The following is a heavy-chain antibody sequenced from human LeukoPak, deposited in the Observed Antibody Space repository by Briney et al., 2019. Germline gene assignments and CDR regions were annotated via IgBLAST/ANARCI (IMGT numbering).Heavy chain of an antibody. V-gene: IGHV3-21*01. J-gene: IGHJ4*02. CDR2: ISSSSSYI. Sequence: PEGSLRLSCAASGFTFKNYAMSWVRQAPGKGLEWVSSISSSSSYIYYADSVKGRFTISRDNAKNSLYLQMNSLRAEDTAVYYCAREGDSSSWNDYWGQGTLVTVSS. CDR3: AREGDSSSWNDY. CDR1: GFTFKNYA. D-gene: IGHD6-13*01.